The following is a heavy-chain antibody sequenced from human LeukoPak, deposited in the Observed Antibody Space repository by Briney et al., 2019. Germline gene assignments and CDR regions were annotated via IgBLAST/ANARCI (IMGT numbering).Heavy chain of an antibody. V-gene: IGHV4-61*02. Sequence: SETLSLTCTVSGGSISSGSYYWSWIRQPAGKGLEWIGRIYTSGSTNYNPSLKSRVTISVDTSKNQFSLKLSSVTAADTAVYYCARELEWEHFSFDYWGQGTPVTVSS. J-gene: IGHJ4*02. CDR1: GGSISSGSYY. D-gene: IGHD1-26*01. CDR3: ARELEWEHFSFDY. CDR2: IYTSGST.